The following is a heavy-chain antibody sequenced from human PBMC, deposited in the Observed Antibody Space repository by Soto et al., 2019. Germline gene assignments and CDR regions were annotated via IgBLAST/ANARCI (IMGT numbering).Heavy chain of an antibody. CDR2: IYYSGST. V-gene: IGHV4-39*01. J-gene: IGHJ4*02. CDR3: ARAPGRQWLVRFSY. D-gene: IGHD6-19*01. Sequence: QLQLQESGPGLVKPSETLSLTCTVSGGSISSSSYYWGWIRQPPGKGLEWIGSIYYSGSTYYNPSLKSRVTISVDTSKNQFSLKLSSVTAADTAVYYCARAPGRQWLVRFSYWGQGTLVTVSS. CDR1: GGSISSSSYY.